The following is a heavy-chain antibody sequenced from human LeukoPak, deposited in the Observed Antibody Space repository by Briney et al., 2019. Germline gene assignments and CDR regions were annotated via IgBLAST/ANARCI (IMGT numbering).Heavy chain of an antibody. D-gene: IGHD3-22*01. CDR1: GGSFSGYY. J-gene: IGHJ6*02. CDR2: INHSGST. Sequence: SETLSLTCAVYGGSFSGYYWSWIRQPPGKGLEWIGEINHSGSTNYNPSLKSRVTISVDTSKNQFSLKLSSVTAADTAVYYCARGSSGYYYYYYGMDVWGQGTTVTVSS. V-gene: IGHV4-34*01. CDR3: ARGSSGYYYYYYGMDV.